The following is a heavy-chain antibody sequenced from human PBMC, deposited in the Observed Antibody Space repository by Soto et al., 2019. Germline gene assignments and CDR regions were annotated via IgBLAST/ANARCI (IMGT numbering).Heavy chain of an antibody. Sequence: SGPTLVNPKQHLTLTCTFSGFSLSTSGVGVGWVRQPPGKALEGLALLFWDDDRRYSPSLKSRLTIAKDTSKNQLVLTMTNMDPVDTATYYCAHLPWKQLWPRAPVVYWGQGTPVTVSS. J-gene: IGHJ4*02. D-gene: IGHD5-18*01. CDR3: AHLPWKQLWPRAPVVY. CDR2: LFWDDDR. CDR1: GFSLSTSGVG. V-gene: IGHV2-5*02.